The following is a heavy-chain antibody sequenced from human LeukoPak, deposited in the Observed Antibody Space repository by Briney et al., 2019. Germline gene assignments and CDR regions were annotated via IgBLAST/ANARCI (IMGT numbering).Heavy chain of an antibody. D-gene: IGHD3-22*01. J-gene: IGHJ3*02. CDR3: AKKITIIVAVTPGEAIDI. CDR1: GFTFSTYT. V-gene: IGHV3-23*01. CDR2: ISGSGGRA. Sequence: GGSLRLSCAASGFTFSTYTMSWVRQAPEKGLEWVSTISGSGGRAHYADSVKGRFTISRDNSKNTLYLQVNSLRAEDTALYYCAKKITIIVAVTPGEAIDIWGQGTMVTVSS.